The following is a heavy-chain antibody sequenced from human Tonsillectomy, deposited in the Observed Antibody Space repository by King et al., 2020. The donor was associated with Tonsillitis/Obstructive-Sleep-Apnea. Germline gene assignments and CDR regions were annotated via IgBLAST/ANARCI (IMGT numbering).Heavy chain of an antibody. V-gene: IGHV3-30*18. Sequence: VQLVESGGGVVKPGRSLRLSCAASGFTFSRYGMHWVRQATGKGLEWVAVISYDGINQYYADSVKRRFTISRDNSKNTLYLQMNSLRAEETDVYDCAKDLTAYYYGMYVWGQGTTVTLSS. D-gene: IGHD5-18*01. CDR3: AKDLTAYYYGMYV. J-gene: IGHJ6*01. CDR1: GFTFSRYG. CDR2: ISYDGINQ.